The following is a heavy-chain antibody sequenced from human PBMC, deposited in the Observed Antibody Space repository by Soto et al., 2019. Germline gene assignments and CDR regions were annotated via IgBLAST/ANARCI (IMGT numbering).Heavy chain of an antibody. Sequence: QVQLVQSGVEVQKPGASVKVSCKTSGYTFISYGISWVRQAPGQGLEWMGWISGDTGNTLYAQKFQGRVTMTRDTSTSTAYMELRSLKSDDMAVYYCARDVVVATTTGWPDYCGQGTLVTVSS. D-gene: IGHD1-26*01. CDR1: GYTFISYG. CDR2: ISGDTGNT. V-gene: IGHV1-18*03. J-gene: IGHJ4*02. CDR3: ARDVVVATTTGWPDY.